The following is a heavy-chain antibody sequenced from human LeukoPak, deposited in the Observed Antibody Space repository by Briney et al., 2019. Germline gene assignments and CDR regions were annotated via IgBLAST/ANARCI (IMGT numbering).Heavy chain of an antibody. J-gene: IGHJ3*02. Sequence: ASVKVSCKASGGGFTVTSHAISWVRQAPGQGLEWMGGLIPIYGSANYAQKFQGRVTITSDESTRTVYMELSSLRPEDSAVYYCAGFFYDNSGDAFDIWGQGTMATVSS. CDR3: AGFFYDNSGDAFDI. V-gene: IGHV1-69*13. CDR1: GGGFTVTSHA. D-gene: IGHD3-22*01. CDR2: LIPIYGSA.